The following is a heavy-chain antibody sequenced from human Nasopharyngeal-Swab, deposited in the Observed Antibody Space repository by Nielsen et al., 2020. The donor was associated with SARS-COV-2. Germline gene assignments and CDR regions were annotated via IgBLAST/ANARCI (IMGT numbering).Heavy chain of an antibody. CDR1: GASFTGIF. V-gene: IGHV4-34*01. Sequence: SETLSLTCTYKGASFTGIFWNWVRQPPGKGLEWIGEVSHSGTATYNPSLTGRVTISLDTAWSQFSLRLSSLSDADTAVYFCARGGQDNALDVWDQGTKVAVS. D-gene: IGHD1-1*01. CDR2: VSHSGTA. J-gene: IGHJ6*02. CDR3: ARGGQDNALDV.